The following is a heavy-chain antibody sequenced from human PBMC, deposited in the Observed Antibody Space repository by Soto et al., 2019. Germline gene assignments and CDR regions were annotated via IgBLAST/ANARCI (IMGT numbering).Heavy chain of an antibody. CDR3: GRGANDYGDYYFDY. J-gene: IGHJ4*02. CDR2: ISYDGSNK. V-gene: IGHV3-30*03. D-gene: IGHD4-17*01. CDR1: GFTFSSYG. Sequence: QVQLVESGGGVVQPGRSLRLSCAASGFTFSSYGMHWVRQAPGKGLEWVAVISYDGSNKYYADSVKGRFTISRDNSKNTLYLQMNSLRVEDTAVYYCGRGANDYGDYYFDYWGQGSLVTVSS.